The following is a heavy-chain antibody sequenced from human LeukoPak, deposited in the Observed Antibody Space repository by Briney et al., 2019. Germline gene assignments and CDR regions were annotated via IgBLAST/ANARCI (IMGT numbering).Heavy chain of an antibody. CDR2: ISYDGSNK. CDR1: GFTFSSYG. CDR3: AKALAYCGGDCYSSYFDY. J-gene: IGHJ4*02. Sequence: SGGSLRLSCAASGFTFSSYGMHWVRQAPGKGLEWVAVISYDGSNKYYADSVKGRFTISRDNSKNTLYLQMNSLRAEDTAVYYCAKALAYCGGDCYSSYFDYWGQGTLVTVSS. D-gene: IGHD2-21*02. V-gene: IGHV3-30*18.